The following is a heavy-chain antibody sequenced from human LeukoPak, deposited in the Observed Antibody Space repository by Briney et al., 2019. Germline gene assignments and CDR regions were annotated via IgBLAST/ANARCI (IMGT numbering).Heavy chain of an antibody. Sequence: GGSLRLSCAASGFTFSNDWMSWVRQAPGKGLEWVGRIKRKVDGDPTDYAAPVKGRFTISRDDSKSTLYLQMNSLKTEDTAVYYCTTLTTLGVHDDYWGQGTLVTVSS. CDR1: GFTFSNDW. J-gene: IGHJ4*02. D-gene: IGHD3-22*01. V-gene: IGHV3-15*01. CDR2: IKRKVDGDPT. CDR3: TTLTTLGVHDDY.